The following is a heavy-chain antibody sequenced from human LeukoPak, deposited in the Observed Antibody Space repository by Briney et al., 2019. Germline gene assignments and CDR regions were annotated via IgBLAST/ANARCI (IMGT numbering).Heavy chain of an antibody. V-gene: IGHV1-2*02. Sequence: ASVKVSCKASGYTFTGYYMHWVRQAPGQGLEWMGWINPNSGGTNYAQKFQGRVTMTRDTSISTAYMELSRLRSDDTAVYYCARDFWSGYPGPNWFDPWGQGTLVTVSS. CDR1: GYTFTGYY. CDR2: INPNSGGT. CDR3: ARDFWSGYPGPNWFDP. J-gene: IGHJ5*02. D-gene: IGHD3-3*01.